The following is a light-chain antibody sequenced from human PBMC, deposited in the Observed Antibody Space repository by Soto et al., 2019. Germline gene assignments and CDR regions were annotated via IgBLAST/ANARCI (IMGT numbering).Light chain of an antibody. CDR2: GAS. J-gene: IGKJ1*01. CDR1: QSVSSN. Sequence: EIVMTQSPATLSVSPGEKATLSCRASQSVSSNLAWYQQKPGQAPRLLIYGASTRATGIPARFSGSGSGTEFTLTISSLQSEDIAVYYCQQYYNWPRTFGQGTK. CDR3: QQYYNWPRT. V-gene: IGKV3-15*01.